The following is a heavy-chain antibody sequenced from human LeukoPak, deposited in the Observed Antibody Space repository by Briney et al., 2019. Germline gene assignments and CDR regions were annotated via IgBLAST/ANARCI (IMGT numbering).Heavy chain of an antibody. J-gene: IGHJ5*02. V-gene: IGHV4-59*12. CDR3: ARGGGYNWFDP. CDR2: IYYSGST. D-gene: IGHD6-25*01. Sequence: SETLSLTCTVSGGSISSYYWSWIRQPPGKGLEWNGYIYYSGSTNYNPSLKSRVTISVDTSKNQFSLKLSSVTAADTAVYYCARGGGYNWFDPWGQGTLVTVSS. CDR1: GGSISSYY.